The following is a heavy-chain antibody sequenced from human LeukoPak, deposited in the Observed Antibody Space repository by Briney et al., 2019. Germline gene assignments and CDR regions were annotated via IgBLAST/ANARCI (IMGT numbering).Heavy chain of an antibody. CDR2: ISSSSSYI. V-gene: IGHV3-21*01. CDR1: GFTFSSYT. Sequence: GGSLRLSCAASGFTFSSYTMTWGRQAPGKGLEWVSSISSSSSYIYYADSVKGRFTISRDNAKNSLFLQMYSLRADDTAVYSCAIGLLYGVGQWDYWGQGTLVTVSS. J-gene: IGHJ4*02. D-gene: IGHD3-10*02. CDR3: AIGLLYGVGQWDY.